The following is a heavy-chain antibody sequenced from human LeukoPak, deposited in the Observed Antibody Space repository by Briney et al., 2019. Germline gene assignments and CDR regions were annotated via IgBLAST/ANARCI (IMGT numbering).Heavy chain of an antibody. J-gene: IGHJ4*02. CDR3: AKGSWDSSGWWVDY. Sequence: PSETLSLTCTLSGGPISSGNDYGSWIRQPAGKGLEWIGRIYTRGSSHYNPSLKSRVTMSADTSENQFSLTLTSVTAADTAVYYCAKGSWDSSGWWVDYWGQGILVTVSS. CDR2: IYTRGSS. V-gene: IGHV4-61*02. D-gene: IGHD6-19*01. CDR1: GGPISSGNDY.